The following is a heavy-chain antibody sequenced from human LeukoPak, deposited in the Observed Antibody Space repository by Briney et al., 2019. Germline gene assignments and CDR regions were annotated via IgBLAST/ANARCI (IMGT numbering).Heavy chain of an antibody. CDR2: IYTSGST. D-gene: IGHD2-8*02. J-gene: IGHJ6*03. CDR1: GGSISSYY. CDR3: ARVAGTGGVWYYYMDV. Sequence: SETLSLTCTVSGGSISSYYWSWIRQPAGKGLEWIGRIYTSGSTNYNPSLKSRVTMSVDTSKNQFSLKLSSVTAADTAVYYCARVAGTGGVWYYYMDVWGKGTTVTASS. V-gene: IGHV4-4*07.